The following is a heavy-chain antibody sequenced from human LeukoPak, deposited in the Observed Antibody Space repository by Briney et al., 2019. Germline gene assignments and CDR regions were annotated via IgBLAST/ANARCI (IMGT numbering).Heavy chain of an antibody. Sequence: ASVKVSCKASGGTFSSYAISWVRQAPGQGLEWMGGIIPIFGTANYAQKFQGRVTITADKSTSTAYMELSSLRSEDTAVYYCARDYDILTGYQHWFDPWGQGTLVTVSS. J-gene: IGHJ5*02. CDR2: IIPIFGTA. V-gene: IGHV1-69*06. CDR3: ARDYDILTGYQHWFDP. CDR1: GGTFSSYA. D-gene: IGHD3-9*01.